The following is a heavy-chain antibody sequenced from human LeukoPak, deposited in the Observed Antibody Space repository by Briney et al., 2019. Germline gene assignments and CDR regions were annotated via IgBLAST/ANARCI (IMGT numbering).Heavy chain of an antibody. CDR2: INPNSGGT. V-gene: IGHV1-2*02. CDR1: GYTFTGYY. J-gene: IGHJ5*02. Sequence: GASVKVSCKASGYTFTGYYMHWVRQAPGQGLEWMGWINPNSGGTNYAQKFQGRVTMTRDTSISTAYMEPSRLRSDDTAVYYCARETGVVAVAGTILNWFDPWGQGTLVTVSS. D-gene: IGHD6-19*01. CDR3: ARETGVVAVAGTILNWFDP.